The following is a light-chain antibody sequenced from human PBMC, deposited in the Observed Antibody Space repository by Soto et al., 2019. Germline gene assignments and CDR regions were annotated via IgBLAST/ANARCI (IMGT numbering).Light chain of an antibody. J-gene: IGLJ1*01. V-gene: IGLV2-14*01. CDR2: EVS. Sequence: QSALTQPASVSGSPGQSITISCTGTSSDVGGYNYVSWSQQHPGKAPKLMIYEVSNRPSGVSNRFSGSKSGNTASLTSSGLHAEDEADYYCSSYTTTNTYVFGTGTKLTVL. CDR1: SSDVGGYNY. CDR3: SSYTTTNTYV.